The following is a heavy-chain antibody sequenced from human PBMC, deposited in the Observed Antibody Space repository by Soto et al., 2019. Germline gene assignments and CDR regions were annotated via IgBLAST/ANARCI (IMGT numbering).Heavy chain of an antibody. CDR2: INHSGST. Sequence: SETLSLTCAVYGGSFSGYYWSWIRQPPGKGLEWIGEINHSGSTNYNPSLKSRVTISVDTSKNQFSLKLSSVTAADTAVYYCAKGRGWFDPWGQGTLVTVSS. V-gene: IGHV4-34*01. J-gene: IGHJ5*02. D-gene: IGHD1-26*01. CDR1: GGSFSGYY. CDR3: AKGRGWFDP.